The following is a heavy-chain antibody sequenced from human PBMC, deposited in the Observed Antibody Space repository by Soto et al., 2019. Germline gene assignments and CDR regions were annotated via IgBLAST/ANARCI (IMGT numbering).Heavy chain of an antibody. CDR2: IYSGGST. Sequence: GGSLRLSCAASGFTVSSNYMSWVRQAPGKGLEWVSVIYSGGSTYYADSVKGRFTISRDNSKNTLYLQMNSLRAEDTAVYYCARAQGYQLLSGAFDIWGQGTMVTVSS. CDR1: GFTVSSNY. V-gene: IGHV3-53*01. J-gene: IGHJ3*02. D-gene: IGHD2-2*01. CDR3: ARAQGYQLLSGAFDI.